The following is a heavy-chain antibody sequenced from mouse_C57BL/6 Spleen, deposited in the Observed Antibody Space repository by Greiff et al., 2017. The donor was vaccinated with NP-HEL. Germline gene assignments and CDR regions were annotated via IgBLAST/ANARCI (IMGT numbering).Heavy chain of an antibody. CDR2: INPSSGYT. CDR3: AREGAYGQSWFAY. CDR1: GYTFTSYW. Sequence: QVQLQQSGAELAKPGASVKLSCKASGYTFTSYWMHWVKQRPGQGLEWIGYINPSSGYTKYNQKFKDKATFTSDKSSSTAYMQLRSLTYEDSSVYYCAREGAYGQSWFAYWVQGTLVTVSA. J-gene: IGHJ3*01. D-gene: IGHD1-1*01. V-gene: IGHV1-7*01.